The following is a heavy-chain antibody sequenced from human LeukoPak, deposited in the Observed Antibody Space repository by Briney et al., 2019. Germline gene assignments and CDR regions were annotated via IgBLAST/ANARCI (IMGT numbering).Heavy chain of an antibody. V-gene: IGHV1-69*05. Sequence: SVKVSCKASGGTFSSYAISWVRQAPGQGLEWMGGIIPIFGTANYAQKFQGRVTITTDESTSTAYMELSSLRSEDTAVYYCARMEIAARPPYYYYYMDVWGKGTTVTVSS. J-gene: IGHJ6*03. CDR3: ARMEIAARPPYYYYYMDV. CDR1: GGTFSSYA. CDR2: IIPIFGTA. D-gene: IGHD6-6*01.